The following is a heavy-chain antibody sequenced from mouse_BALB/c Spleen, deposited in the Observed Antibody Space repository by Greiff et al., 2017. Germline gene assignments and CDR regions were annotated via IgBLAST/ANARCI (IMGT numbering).Heavy chain of an antibody. CDR2: ISSGGSYT. CDR1: GFTFSSYA. D-gene: IGHD4-1*01. J-gene: IGHJ2*01. CDR3: ARHDQLGRFDY. Sequence: EVHLVESGGGLVKPGGSLKLSCAASGFTFSSYAMSWVRQTPEKRLEWVATISSGGSYTYYPDSVKGRFTISRDNAKNTLYLQMSSLRSEDTAMYYCARHDQLGRFDYWGQGTTLTVSS. V-gene: IGHV5-9-3*01.